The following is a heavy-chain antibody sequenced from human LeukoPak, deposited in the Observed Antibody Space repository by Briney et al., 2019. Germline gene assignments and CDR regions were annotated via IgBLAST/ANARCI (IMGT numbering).Heavy chain of an antibody. CDR3: ARAGLMVRGVYNWFDP. CDR2: ISSGSNTI. J-gene: IGHJ5*02. Sequence: GSLRLSCTASKFTFSTYNVNWVRQAPGKGLEWISYISSGSNTIYYADSVKGRFTISRDNAKSSLYLQMNSLRAEDTAVYYCARAGLMVRGVYNWFDPWGQGTLVTVSS. CDR1: KFTFSTYN. D-gene: IGHD3-10*01. V-gene: IGHV3-48*01.